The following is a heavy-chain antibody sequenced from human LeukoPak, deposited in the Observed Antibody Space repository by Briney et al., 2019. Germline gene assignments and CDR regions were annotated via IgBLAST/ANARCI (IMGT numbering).Heavy chain of an antibody. V-gene: IGHV3-21*01. CDR1: GFTFSSYS. Sequence: GGSLRPSCAASGFTFSSYSMNWVRQAPGKGLEWVSSISSSSSYIYYADSVKGRFTISRDNAKNSLYLQMNSLRAEDTAVYYCARVDSGSLSYWGQGTLVTVSS. CDR3: ARVDSGSLSY. D-gene: IGHD1-26*01. CDR2: ISSSSSYI. J-gene: IGHJ4*02.